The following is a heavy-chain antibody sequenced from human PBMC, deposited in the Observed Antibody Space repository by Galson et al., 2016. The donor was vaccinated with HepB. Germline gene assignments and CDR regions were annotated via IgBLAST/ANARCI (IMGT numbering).Heavy chain of an antibody. CDR2: INPNSGRT. J-gene: IGHJ6*03. CDR1: GYTFTDFY. D-gene: IGHD2-21*01. V-gene: IGHV1-2*02. CDR3: ARAIADLKAPYDYYYMYV. Sequence: SVKVSCKASGYTFTDFYMHWVRQAPGQGLEWMGWINPNSGRTNYAQKFQGRATMTRETSISTAYMELSRLTFDDTAVYYCARAIADLKAPYDYYYMYVWGKGTTVAVSS.